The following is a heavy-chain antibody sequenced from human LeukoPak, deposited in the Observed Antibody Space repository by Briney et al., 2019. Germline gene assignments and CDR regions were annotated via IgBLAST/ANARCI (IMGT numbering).Heavy chain of an antibody. D-gene: IGHD4-11*01. V-gene: IGHV4-59*01. CDR1: GDSISSYY. Sequence: SETLSLTCTVSGDSISSYYWSWMRQPPGKGLEWIGYIYNSETTNYNPSLERRVTISEDTSKNQFSLMLTSVTAADMAVYYCARVVYSHYWPEGMDVWGQGTTVTVSS. CDR2: IYNSETT. J-gene: IGHJ6*02. CDR3: ARVVYSHYWPEGMDV.